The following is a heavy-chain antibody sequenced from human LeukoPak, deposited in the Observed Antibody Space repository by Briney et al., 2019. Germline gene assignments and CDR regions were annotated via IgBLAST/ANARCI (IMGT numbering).Heavy chain of an antibody. CDR2: ISYDGSNK. D-gene: IGHD3-16*01. CDR1: GFTFSSYT. CDR3: ARDGGWNFDD. V-gene: IGHV3-30*04. Sequence: GRSLRLSCAASGFTFSSYTMHWVRQAPGKGLEWVAVISYDGSNKYYADSVKGRFTISRDHSENTLFLQMNTLRAEDTAVYYCARDGGWNFDDWGQGALVTVSS. J-gene: IGHJ4*02.